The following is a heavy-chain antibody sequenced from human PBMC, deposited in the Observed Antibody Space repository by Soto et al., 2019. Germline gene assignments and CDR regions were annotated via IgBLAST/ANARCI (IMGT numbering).Heavy chain of an antibody. D-gene: IGHD3-9*01. V-gene: IGHV4-59*01. CDR2: IYYSGST. Sequence: GKGLEWIGYIYYSGSTNYNPSLKSRVTISVDTSKNQFSLKLSSVTAADTAVYYCARDYYDILSGPGMDVRGNRTTVTVSS. J-gene: IGHJ6*04. CDR3: ARDYYDILSGPGMDV.